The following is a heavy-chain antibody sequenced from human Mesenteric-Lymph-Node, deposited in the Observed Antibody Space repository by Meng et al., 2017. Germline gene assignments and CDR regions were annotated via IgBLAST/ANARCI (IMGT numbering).Heavy chain of an antibody. Sequence: GGSLRLSCAASGFTFSSYEMNWVRQAPGKGLEWVSYISSSGNTIYYADSVKGRFTISRDNAKNSLYLQMNSLRAEDTAVYYCAILYCSGGSCSFGMDVWGQGTTVTVSS. D-gene: IGHD2-15*01. J-gene: IGHJ6*02. CDR1: GFTFSSYE. V-gene: IGHV3-48*03. CDR3: AILYCSGGSCSFGMDV. CDR2: ISSSGNTI.